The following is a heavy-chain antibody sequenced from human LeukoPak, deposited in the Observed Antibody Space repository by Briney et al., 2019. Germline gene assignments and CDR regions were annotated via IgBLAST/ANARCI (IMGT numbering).Heavy chain of an antibody. CDR1: GFTFDDYG. J-gene: IGHJ2*01. D-gene: IGHD2-15*01. CDR3: ARRGYCSGGSCYSLGWYFDL. V-gene: IGHV3-20*04. Sequence: GGSLRLSCAASGFTFDDYGMSWVRQAPGKGLEWVSGINWNGGSTGYADSVKGRFTISRDNAKNSLYLQMNSLRAEDTAVYYCARRGYCSGGSCYSLGWYFDLWGRGTLVTVSS. CDR2: INWNGGST.